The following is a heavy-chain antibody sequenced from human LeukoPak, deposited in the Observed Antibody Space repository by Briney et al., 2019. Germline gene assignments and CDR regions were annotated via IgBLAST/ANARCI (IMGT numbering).Heavy chain of an antibody. Sequence: GASVKASCKXSGYTFTGYYMHWVRQAPGQGLEWMGRINPNSGGTNYAQKFQGRVTMTRDTSISTAYMELSRLRSDDTAVYYCARGLRRGGGSRDYYYYYMDVWGKGTTVTVSS. V-gene: IGHV1-2*06. CDR3: ARGLRRGGGSRDYYYYYMDV. D-gene: IGHD2-15*01. J-gene: IGHJ6*03. CDR2: INPNSGGT. CDR1: GYTFTGYY.